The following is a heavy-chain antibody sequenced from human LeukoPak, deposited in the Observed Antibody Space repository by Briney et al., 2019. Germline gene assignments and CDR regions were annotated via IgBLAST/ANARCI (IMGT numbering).Heavy chain of an antibody. CDR2: INPNSGGT. Sequence: GASVKVSCKASGYTFATYDINWVRQAPGQGLEWMGWINPNSGGTNYAQKFQGRVTMTRDTSISTAYMELSRLRSDDTAVYYCARGQVIYDILTGPFDYWGQGTLVTVSS. D-gene: IGHD3-9*01. J-gene: IGHJ4*02. V-gene: IGHV1-2*02. CDR3: ARGQVIYDILTGPFDY. CDR1: GYTFATYD.